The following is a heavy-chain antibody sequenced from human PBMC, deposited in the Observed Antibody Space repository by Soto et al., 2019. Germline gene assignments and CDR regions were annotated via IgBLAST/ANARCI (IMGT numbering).Heavy chain of an antibody. J-gene: IGHJ6*01. CDR2: IFASGTP. V-gene: IGHV4-30-4*08. CDR1: EGTSGGGNDR. D-gene: IGHD6-6*01. CDR3: DRVPAPFDCSSATEV. Sequence: SEPMPVRCTVVEGTSGGGNDRCSLNQQTQGKGLEWIGYIFASGTPYYNPSLKSRLTMSLDTYQNQFSLRLASVPDAGSAVYYFDRVPAPFDCSSATEVWGQGTTVTVSS.